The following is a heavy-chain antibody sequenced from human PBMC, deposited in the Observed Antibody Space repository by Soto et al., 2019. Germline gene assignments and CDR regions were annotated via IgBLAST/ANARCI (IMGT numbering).Heavy chain of an antibody. Sequence: GGSLRLSCAASGFTFSSYAMSWVRQAPGKGLEWVSAISGSGGSTYYADSVKGRFTISRDNSKNTLYLQMNGLRAEDTAVYYCAKTGSSSWYYFDYWGQGTLVTVSS. V-gene: IGHV3-23*01. CDR1: GFTFSSYA. CDR3: AKTGSSSWYYFDY. CDR2: ISGSGGST. D-gene: IGHD6-13*01. J-gene: IGHJ4*02.